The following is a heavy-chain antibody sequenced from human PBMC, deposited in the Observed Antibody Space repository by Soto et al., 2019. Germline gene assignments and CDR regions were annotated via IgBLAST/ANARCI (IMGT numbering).Heavy chain of an antibody. V-gene: IGHV1-3*01. J-gene: IGHJ4*02. CDR1: GYTFANYP. D-gene: IGHD3-10*01. CDR3: ARAKIITTLDY. Sequence: QVQLVQSGAEGKKPGASVKVSCETCGYTFANYPMHWVRQAPGQTLEWMGWINAGNGYTKYSQKFQGRVTITRDTSASIAYMELSSLRSEDTAVYYCARAKIITTLDYWGQGTLVTVSS. CDR2: INAGNGYT.